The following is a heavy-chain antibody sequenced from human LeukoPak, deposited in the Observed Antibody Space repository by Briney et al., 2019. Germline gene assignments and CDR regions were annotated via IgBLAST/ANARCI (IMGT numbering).Heavy chain of an antibody. D-gene: IGHD3-22*01. CDR3: ARGGELDYYRRGNWFDP. Sequence: SETLSLTCSVSGGSISSSTFHWDWIRQPPGKGLEWIGKIHYGGSTYYNPSLKSRVTISVDRSKNQFSLRLSSVTAADTAVYYCARGGELDYYRRGNWFDPWGQGTLVTVSS. CDR2: IHYGGST. V-gene: IGHV4-39*07. CDR1: GGSISSSTFH. J-gene: IGHJ5*02.